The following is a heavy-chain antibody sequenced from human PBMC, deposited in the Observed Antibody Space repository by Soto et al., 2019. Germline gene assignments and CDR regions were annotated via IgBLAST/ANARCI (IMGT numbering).Heavy chain of an antibody. Sequence: QVQLVQSGAELKKPGSSVKVSCKASGGTFSFYTINWVRQAPGLGLEWMGRVNPILSMSNYAQKFQGRVTMTADKSTSTAYMGLRSLRSEDTAFYYCATSYGSGYRAFDYWGQGALVTVSS. CDR3: ATSYGSGYRAFDY. CDR2: VNPILSMS. V-gene: IGHV1-69*02. D-gene: IGHD3-10*01. CDR1: GGTFSFYT. J-gene: IGHJ4*02.